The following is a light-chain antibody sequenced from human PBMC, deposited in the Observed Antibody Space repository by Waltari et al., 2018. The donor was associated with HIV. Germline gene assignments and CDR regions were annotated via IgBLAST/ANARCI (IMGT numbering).Light chain of an antibody. Sequence: QSVLTQPPSASGTPGQRVTISCSGSSSNIGSNYVYWYQQLPGTAPKLSIYRKNQRPSCVPYRLSSAKSCTAASLAIGVLRSEDEADYYCAAWDDSLSGLVFGGVTKLTVL. CDR1: SSNIGSNY. CDR3: AAWDDSLSGLV. CDR2: RKN. J-gene: IGLJ3*02. V-gene: IGLV1-47*01.